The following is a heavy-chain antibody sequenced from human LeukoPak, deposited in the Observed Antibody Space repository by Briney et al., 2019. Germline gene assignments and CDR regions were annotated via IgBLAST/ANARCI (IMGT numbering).Heavy chain of an antibody. CDR1: GFTFSSYS. Sequence: GGSLRLSCAASGFTFSSYSMNWVRQAPGKGLEWVSSISSSSYIYYADSVKGRFTISRDNAKNSLYLQMNSLRAEDTAVYYCAVSTVSYYFDYWGQGTLVTVSS. J-gene: IGHJ4*02. D-gene: IGHD6-6*01. CDR3: AVSTVSYYFDY. CDR2: ISSSSYI. V-gene: IGHV3-21*01.